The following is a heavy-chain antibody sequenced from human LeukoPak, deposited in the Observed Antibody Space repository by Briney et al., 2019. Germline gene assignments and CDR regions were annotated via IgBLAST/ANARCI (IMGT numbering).Heavy chain of an antibody. V-gene: IGHV3-30-3*01. D-gene: IGHD3-16*01. CDR2: ISYDGSNK. J-gene: IGHJ6*02. Sequence: PGGSLRLSCAASGFTFSSYAMYWVRQAPGKGPEWVAVISYDGSNKYYADSVKGRFTTSRDNAKNSLYLQMSNLRAEDTAVYFCARGGGLDVWGQGATVTVSS. CDR3: ARGGGLDV. CDR1: GFTFSSYA.